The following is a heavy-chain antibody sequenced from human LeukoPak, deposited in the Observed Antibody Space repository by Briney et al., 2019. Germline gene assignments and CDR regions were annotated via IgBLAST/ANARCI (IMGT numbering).Heavy chain of an antibody. CDR3: ARDTSYAFDI. J-gene: IGHJ3*02. V-gene: IGHV3-7*05. CDR2: IKQDGSEK. Sequence: PGGSLRLSCAAAGFTFSSYWMNWVRKAPGKGLEWVANIKQDGSEKYYVDSVKGRFTISRDNAKNSLYLQMNSLRAEDTAVYYCARDTSYAFDIWGQGTMVTVSS. CDR1: GFTFSSYW.